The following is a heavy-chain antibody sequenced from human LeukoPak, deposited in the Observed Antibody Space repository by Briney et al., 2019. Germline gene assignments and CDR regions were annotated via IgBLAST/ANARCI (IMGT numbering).Heavy chain of an antibody. CDR1: GFTFSGSS. V-gene: IGHV3-73*01. CDR2: IRTKANTYAT. Sequence: GGSLRLACAASGFTFSGSSIHWVRQASGKGLEWVGLIRTKANTYATAYAASVTGRFTISRDDSKTTSYLQMNSLKTEDTALYFCTTSYSGNSWYDWFGPWGQGTLVTVSS. D-gene: IGHD6-13*01. J-gene: IGHJ5*02. CDR3: TTSYSGNSWYDWFGP.